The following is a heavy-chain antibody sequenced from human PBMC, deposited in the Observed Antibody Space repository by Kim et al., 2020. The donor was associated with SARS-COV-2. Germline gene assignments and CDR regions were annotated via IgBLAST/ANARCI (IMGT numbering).Heavy chain of an antibody. CDR3: AAAPSRTPVSGSVFFDY. Sequence: ASVKVSCKGSGYTLSELSMHWVRQTPGKGLEWMGGFDSEEGEIVYAEKFQGRIMMTEDSSTDTAYMELRSPRSEDTAMYFCAAAPSRTPVSGSVFFDYWGQGTLVTVSS. V-gene: IGHV1-24*01. CDR1: GYTLSELS. J-gene: IGHJ4*02. D-gene: IGHD6-19*01. CDR2: FDSEEGEI.